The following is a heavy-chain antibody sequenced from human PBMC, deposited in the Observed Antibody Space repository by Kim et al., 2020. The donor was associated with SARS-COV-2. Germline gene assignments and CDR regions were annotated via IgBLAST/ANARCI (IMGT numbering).Heavy chain of an antibody. D-gene: IGHD3-22*01. J-gene: IGHJ4*02. Sequence: SETLSLTCTVSGGSISSYYWSWIRQPPGKGLEWIGYIYYSGSTNYNPSLKSRVTISVDTSKNQFSLKLSSVTAADTAVYYCARAILLRGGSGYYTFDYWGQGTLVTVSS. CDR2: IYYSGST. CDR1: GGSISSYY. CDR3: ARAILLRGGSGYYTFDY. V-gene: IGHV4-59*01.